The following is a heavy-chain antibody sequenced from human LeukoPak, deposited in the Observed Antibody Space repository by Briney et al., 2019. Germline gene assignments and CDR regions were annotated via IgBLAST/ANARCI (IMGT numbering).Heavy chain of an antibody. D-gene: IGHD1/OR15-1a*01. CDR2: ISPHGNIE. CDR3: AKINNNDDY. V-gene: IGHV3-30*18. CDR1: GFTFTTFG. Sequence: QPGRSLRLSCAASGFTFTTFGIHWVRQAPGKGLEWVAAISPHGNIEYYADSVKGRFTISRDNSKNRIYLQMNSLRGEDSAVYYCAKINNNDDYWGQGNLVTVSS. J-gene: IGHJ4*02.